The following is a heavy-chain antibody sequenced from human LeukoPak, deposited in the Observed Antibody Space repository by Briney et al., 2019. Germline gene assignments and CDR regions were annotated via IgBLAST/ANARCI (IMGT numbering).Heavy chain of an antibody. CDR3: ARQTYGSAPLRY. CDR2: IYTSGNT. CDR1: GGSISSYY. V-gene: IGHV4-4*07. Sequence: SETLSLTCTVSGGSISSYYWSWIRQPAGKGLEWIGRIYTSGNTNYNPSLKSRVTISVDTSKNQFSLKLTSVTTADTAVYYCARQTYGSAPLRYWGQGTLVTVSS. D-gene: IGHD3-10*01. J-gene: IGHJ4*02.